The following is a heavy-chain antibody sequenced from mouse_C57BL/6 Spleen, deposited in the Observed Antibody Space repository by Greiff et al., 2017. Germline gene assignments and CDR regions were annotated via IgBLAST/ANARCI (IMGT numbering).Heavy chain of an antibody. CDR3: ATTVVVNWYFDV. V-gene: IGHV1-50*01. J-gene: IGHJ1*03. CDR2: IDPSDSYT. D-gene: IGHD1-1*01. Sequence: QVHVKQPGAELVKPGASVKLSCKASGYTFTSYWMQWVKQRPGQGLEWIGEIDPSDSYTNYNQKFKGKATLTVDTSSSTAYMQLSSLTSEDSAVYYCATTVVVNWYFDVWGTGTTVTVSS. CDR1: GYTFTSYW.